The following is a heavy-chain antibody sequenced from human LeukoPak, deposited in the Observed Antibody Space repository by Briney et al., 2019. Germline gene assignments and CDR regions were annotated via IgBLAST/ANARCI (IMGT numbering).Heavy chain of an antibody. Sequence: AGGSLRLSCAAPGFTFSSHSMSWVRQAPGKGLEWVSYITSGSTTIYYADSVKGRFTISRDNAKNSLYLQMSSLRAEDTAVYHCARGVAAPWAFDIWGQGTVVTVSS. CDR3: ARGVAAPWAFDI. J-gene: IGHJ3*02. CDR2: ITSGSTTI. V-gene: IGHV3-48*01. CDR1: GFTFSSHS. D-gene: IGHD2-15*01.